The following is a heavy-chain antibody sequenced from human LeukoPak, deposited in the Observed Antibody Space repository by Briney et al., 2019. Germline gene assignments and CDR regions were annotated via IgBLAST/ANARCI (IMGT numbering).Heavy chain of an antibody. J-gene: IGHJ4*02. V-gene: IGHV3-30*03. Sequence: GGSLRLSCAASGFTVSSNYMSWVRQAPGKGLEWVAVISYDGSNKYYADSVKGRFTISRDNSKNALYLQMNSLRAEDTAVYYCARGFITGTQGYFDYWGQGTLVTVSS. CDR1: GFTVSSNY. CDR2: ISYDGSNK. D-gene: IGHD1/OR15-1a*01. CDR3: ARGFITGTQGYFDY.